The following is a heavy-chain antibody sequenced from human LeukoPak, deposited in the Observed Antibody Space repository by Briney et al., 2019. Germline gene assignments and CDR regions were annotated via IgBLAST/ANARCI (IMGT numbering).Heavy chain of an antibody. CDR2: INPNSGGT. CDR3: ARDLYQWLPSTRPRDYYYYMDV. D-gene: IGHD6-19*01. J-gene: IGHJ6*03. V-gene: IGHV1-2*02. CDR1: GYTFTGYY. Sequence: ASVRVSCKASGYTFTGYYIHWVRQPPGQGLEYMGWINPNSGGTKYAQKFQGRVTMTRDTSISTVYMELSRLGSDDTAVYYCARDLYQWLPSTRPRDYYYYMDVWAEGTTVTVSS.